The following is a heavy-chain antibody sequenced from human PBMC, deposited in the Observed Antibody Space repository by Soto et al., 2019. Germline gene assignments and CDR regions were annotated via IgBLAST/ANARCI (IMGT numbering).Heavy chain of an antibody. J-gene: IGHJ4*02. CDR2: MTPNSGNT. V-gene: IGHV1-8*01. CDR3: AMNTYELGDFDY. Sequence: QVQLVQSGAEVKNPGASVKVSCKASGYTFTNYDINWVRHATGQGLEWMGWMTPNSGNTGYAQKFQGRVTMTRDTSKNTAYMELSSLKSEDTAVYYCAMNTYELGDFDYGGQGTLVTVSS. D-gene: IGHD7-27*01. CDR1: GYTFTNYD.